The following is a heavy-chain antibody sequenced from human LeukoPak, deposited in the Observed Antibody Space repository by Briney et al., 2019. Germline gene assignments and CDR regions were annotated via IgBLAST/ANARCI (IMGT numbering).Heavy chain of an antibody. CDR2: ISGSGGNA. J-gene: IGHJ4*02. D-gene: IGHD2-15*01. Sequence: GGSLRLSCAASGFTFSDYAMTWGRQAPAKGLEWGSSISGSGGNAYYAHSVKGRFTISRDNSRKMLYLQMSSLRAEDTAVYYCAKDGDIVVVITFDSWGQGTLVTVSS. CDR3: AKDGDIVVVITFDS. CDR1: GFTFSDYA. V-gene: IGHV3-23*01.